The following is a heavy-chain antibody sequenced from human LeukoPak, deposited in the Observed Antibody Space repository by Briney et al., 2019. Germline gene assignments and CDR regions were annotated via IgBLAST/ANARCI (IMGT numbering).Heavy chain of an antibody. CDR3: AGAISGVYCSGGSCLSPYYYYYYYMDV. J-gene: IGHJ6*03. V-gene: IGHV4-39*07. CDR1: AGSMPSSSYD. Sequence: SQTLSLNGTVSAGSMPSSSYDWRLVRQPPGKGPERIGRNYYFGSPNYNPSLTHQVTRSVDTPKNQASLQLNSVAAADTAVYYCAGAISGVYCSGGSCLSPYYYYYYYMDVWGKGTTVTVSS. CDR2: NYYFGSP. D-gene: IGHD2-15*01.